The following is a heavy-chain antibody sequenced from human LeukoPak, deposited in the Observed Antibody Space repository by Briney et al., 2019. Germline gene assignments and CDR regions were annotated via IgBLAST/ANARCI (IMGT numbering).Heavy chain of an antibody. CDR3: ASPPSGDGGSFEY. V-gene: IGHV1-69*13. J-gene: IGHJ4*02. CDR1: GGTFSTYA. CDR2: IVPMFNTT. Sequence: SVKVSCKASGGTFSTYAISWVRQAPGQGLEWMGGIVPMFNTTNYARKFQGRVTITSDESTSTAYMELSSLRSDDTAVYYCASPPSGDGGSFEYWGQGTLVTVSS. D-gene: IGHD3-10*01.